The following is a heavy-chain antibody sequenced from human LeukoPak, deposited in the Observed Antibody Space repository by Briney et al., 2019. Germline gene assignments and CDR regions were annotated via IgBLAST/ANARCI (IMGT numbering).Heavy chain of an antibody. CDR1: GYPFSSFS. J-gene: IGHJ4*02. CDR2: ISSTSSTI. CDR3: ARDLISGHYTFDY. V-gene: IGHV3-48*02. Sequence: GGSLRLSCAASGYPFSSFSMNWVRQAPGKGLEWVSYISSTSSTIYYADSVQGRFTVSRDNDKNSLYLQMNSLRDDDTAVYYCARDLISGHYTFDYWGQGTLVTVSS. D-gene: IGHD1-26*01.